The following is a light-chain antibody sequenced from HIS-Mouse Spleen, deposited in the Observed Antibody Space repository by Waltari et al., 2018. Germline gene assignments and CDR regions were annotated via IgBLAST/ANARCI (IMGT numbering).Light chain of an antibody. J-gene: IGLJ2*01. CDR3: CSYAGSYPVV. V-gene: IGLV2-11*01. CDR1: SSDVGGYNY. CDR2: DVS. Sequence: QSALTQPRSVSGSPGQSVTISCTGTSSDVGGYNYVSWYQQHPGKAPKLMIYDVSKRPSGVPDRFSGSKSGNTASLTISGLQADDEADYYCCSYAGSYPVVFGGGTKLNVL.